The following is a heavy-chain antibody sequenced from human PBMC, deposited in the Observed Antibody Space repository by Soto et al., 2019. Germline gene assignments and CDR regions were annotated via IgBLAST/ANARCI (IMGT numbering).Heavy chain of an antibody. Sequence: SETLSLTCTVSGGSISSGGYYWSWIRQHPGKGLEWIGYIYYSGSTYYNPSLKSRVTISVDTSKNQFSLKLSSVTAADTAVYYCARDPFSGSSWSRGWFDPWGQGTLVTVSS. CDR3: ARDPFSGSSWSRGWFDP. CDR1: GGSISSGGYY. CDR2: IYYSGST. J-gene: IGHJ5*02. D-gene: IGHD6-13*01. V-gene: IGHV4-31*03.